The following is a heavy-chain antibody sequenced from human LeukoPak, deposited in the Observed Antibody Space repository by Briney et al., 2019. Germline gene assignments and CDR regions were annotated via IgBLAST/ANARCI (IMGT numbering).Heavy chain of an antibody. CDR1: GFTFSDYY. J-gene: IGHJ4*02. Sequence: GGSLRLSCAASGFTFSDYYMSWIRQAPGKGPEWVSYISSSGSTIYYADSVKGRFTISRDNAKNSLYLQMNSLRAEDTAVYYCARGTLRGSSSSWYGYFDYWGQGTLVTVSS. D-gene: IGHD6-13*01. CDR3: ARGTLRGSSSSWYGYFDY. CDR2: ISSSGSTI. V-gene: IGHV3-11*01.